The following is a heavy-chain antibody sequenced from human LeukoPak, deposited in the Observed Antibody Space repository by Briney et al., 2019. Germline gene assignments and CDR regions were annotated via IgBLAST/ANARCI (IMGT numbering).Heavy chain of an antibody. J-gene: IGHJ4*02. CDR1: GFTFSSYG. D-gene: IGHD4-17*01. CDR2: ISYDGSNK. CDR3: AKSGSNDYGDLDY. Sequence: GGSLRLSCAASGFTFSSYGMHWVRQAPGKGLEWVAVISYDGSNKYYADSVKGRFTISRDNSKNTLYLQMNSLRAEDTAAYYCAKSGSNDYGDLDYWGQGTLVTVSS. V-gene: IGHV3-30*18.